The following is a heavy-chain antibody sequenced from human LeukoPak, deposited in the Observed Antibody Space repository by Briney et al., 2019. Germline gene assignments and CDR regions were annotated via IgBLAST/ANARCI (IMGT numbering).Heavy chain of an antibody. Sequence: SETLSLTCAVYGGSFSGYYWSWIRQPPGKGLEWIGEINHSGSTNYNPSLKSRVTISVDTSKNQFSLKLSSVTAADTAVYYCARGGAGSYYSGYYYYMDVWGKGTTVTISS. CDR3: ARGGAGSYYSGYYYYMDV. D-gene: IGHD1-26*01. CDR2: INHSGST. V-gene: IGHV4-34*01. CDR1: GGSFSGYY. J-gene: IGHJ6*03.